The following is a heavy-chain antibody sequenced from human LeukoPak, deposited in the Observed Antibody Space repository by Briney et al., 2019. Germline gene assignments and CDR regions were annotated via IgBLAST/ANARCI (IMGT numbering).Heavy chain of an antibody. CDR1: GFTFSSYW. J-gene: IGHJ4*02. D-gene: IGHD6-13*01. CDR3: AREKSAPGIAAAETDY. V-gene: IGHV3-7*04. CDR2: IKQDGSEK. Sequence: PGGSLRLSCAASGFTFSSYWMSWVRQAPGKGLEWVANIKQDGSEKYYVESVKGRFTITKDNAKNSLYLQMNSLRAEDTAVYYCAREKSAPGIAAAETDYWGQGTLVTVSS.